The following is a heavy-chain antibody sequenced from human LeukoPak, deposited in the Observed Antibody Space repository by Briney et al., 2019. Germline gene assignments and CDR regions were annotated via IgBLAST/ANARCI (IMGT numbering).Heavy chain of an antibody. CDR2: IKLDGSEK. CDR3: ARGAGMIDY. V-gene: IGHV3-7*01. J-gene: IGHJ4*02. D-gene: IGHD6-13*01. Sequence: GGSLRLSCAASGFTLSNYWISWVRQAPGKGLEWVANIKLDGSEKYYVNSVKGRFTISRDNAKNSLNLQMNSLRAEDTAVYYCARGAGMIDYWGQGTLVTVSS. CDR1: GFTLSNYW.